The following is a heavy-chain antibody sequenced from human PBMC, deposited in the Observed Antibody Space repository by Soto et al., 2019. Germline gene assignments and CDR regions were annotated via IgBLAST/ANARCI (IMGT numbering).Heavy chain of an antibody. CDR3: AGDGPPPYYYYGLDV. J-gene: IGHJ6*02. CDR1: GYTFSTYG. V-gene: IGHV1-18*01. Sequence: QVQLVQSGAEVKKPGVSVKVSCKASGYTFSTYGISWVRQAPGQGLDWMGWISSYNGDTNYAQKFQGRVTMTTDTSTITAYMELRSLTSDDTAVYYCAGDGPPPYYYYGLDVWGQGTTVTVSS. CDR2: ISSYNGDT.